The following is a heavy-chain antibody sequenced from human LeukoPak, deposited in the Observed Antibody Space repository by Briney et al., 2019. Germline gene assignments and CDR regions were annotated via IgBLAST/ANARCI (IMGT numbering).Heavy chain of an antibody. Sequence: GGSLRLSCAASGFTFGTYAMSWVRQAPGKGLEWVSAISGSGGNTYYADSVKGRFTISRDNSKNTLYLHVNSLRAEDTAVYYCARADCSSTSCWLFDHWGQGTLVTVSS. J-gene: IGHJ4*02. D-gene: IGHD2-2*01. CDR3: ARADCSSTSCWLFDH. CDR2: ISGSGGNT. CDR1: GFTFGTYA. V-gene: IGHV3-23*01.